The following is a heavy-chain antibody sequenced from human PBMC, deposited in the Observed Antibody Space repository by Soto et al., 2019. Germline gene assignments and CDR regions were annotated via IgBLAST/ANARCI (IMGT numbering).Heavy chain of an antibody. CDR1: GGLFSSYP. Sequence: QEQLVQSGAEVKKPGSSVKVSCKASGGLFSSYPISWVRQVPGQGREWMGGIIPVFQTAYYTQRFQARATITADESTNTASMELSSLRSEDTAIYDCARGGSGSTCFNEFWGQGTLVTVAS. D-gene: IGHD3-22*01. CDR3: ARGGSGSTCFNEF. V-gene: IGHV1-69*01. CDR2: IIPVFQTA. J-gene: IGHJ4*02.